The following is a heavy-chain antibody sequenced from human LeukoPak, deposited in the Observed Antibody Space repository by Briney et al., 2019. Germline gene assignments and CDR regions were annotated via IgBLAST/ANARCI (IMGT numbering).Heavy chain of an antibody. V-gene: IGHV3-48*03. J-gene: IGHJ6*03. Sequence: PGGSLRLSCAASGFTFSSYEMNWVRQAPGKGLERVSYISSSGSTIYYADSVKGRFTISRDNAKNSLYLQMNSLRAEDTAVYYCASSPIAAAGTANYYYYYMDVWGKGTTVTISS. D-gene: IGHD6-13*01. CDR1: GFTFSSYE. CDR3: ASSPIAAAGTANYYYYYMDV. CDR2: ISSSGSTI.